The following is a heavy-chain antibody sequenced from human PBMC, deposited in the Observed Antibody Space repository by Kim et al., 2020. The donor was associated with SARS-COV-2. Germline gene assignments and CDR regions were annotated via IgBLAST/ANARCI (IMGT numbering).Heavy chain of an antibody. CDR3: ARRMNYYDSSGRYLHL. J-gene: IGHJ2*01. CDR2: IYYSGSA. V-gene: IGHV4-39*01. Sequence: SETLSLTCTVSGDSISSSSYYWGWIRQPPGKGLEWIGSIYYSGSAYYSPSLKSRVTISVETSKNQFSLQLSSGTAADTAVYYCARRMNYYDSSGRYLHL. D-gene: IGHD3-22*01. CDR1: GDSISSSSYY.